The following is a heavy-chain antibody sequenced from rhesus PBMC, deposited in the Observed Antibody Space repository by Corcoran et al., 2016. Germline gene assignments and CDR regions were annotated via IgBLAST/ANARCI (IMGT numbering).Heavy chain of an antibody. CDR2: ISWSGGST. CDR1: GFTFDDYA. J-gene: IGHJ4*01. CDR3: ARANYDSGYYQLYYFDY. D-gene: IGHD3-28*01. V-gene: IGHV3-201*01. Sequence: EVQLVESGGGVVQPGGSLRLSCAASGFTFDDYAMHWVRQAPGKGLEWVSGISWSGGSTYYADSVKGRFTISRDNAKNSLYLQMGSLRAEDTALYYCARANYDSGYYQLYYFDYWGQGVLVTVSS.